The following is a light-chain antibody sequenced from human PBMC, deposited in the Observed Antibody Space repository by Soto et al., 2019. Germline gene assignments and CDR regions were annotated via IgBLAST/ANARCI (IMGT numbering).Light chain of an antibody. J-gene: IGLJ2*01. CDR2: QDS. V-gene: IGLV3-1*01. Sequence: SYELTQPPSVSVSPGQTASITCSGDKLGDKYACWYQQRPGQSPVLVIYQDSTRPSGIPERFSGSNSGNTATLTISGTQPMDEADYYCQAWVSSTDVVFGGGTKLTVL. CDR1: KLGDKY. CDR3: QAWVSSTDVV.